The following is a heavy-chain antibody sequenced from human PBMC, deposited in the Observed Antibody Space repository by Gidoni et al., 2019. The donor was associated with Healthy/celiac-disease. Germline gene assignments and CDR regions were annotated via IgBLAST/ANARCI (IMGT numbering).Heavy chain of an antibody. CDR1: GGSFSGYY. V-gene: IGHV4-34*01. D-gene: IGHD3-10*01. J-gene: IGHJ3*02. CDR2: INHSGST. Sequence: QVQLQQWGAGLLKPSETLSLTCAVYGGSFSGYYCSWIRQPPGKGLEWIGEINHSGSTNYNPSLKSRVTISVDTSKNQFSLKLSSVTAADTAVYYCARRRSYYGSGTLWVQSVAFDIWGQGTMVTVSS. CDR3: ARRRSYYGSGTLWVQSVAFDI.